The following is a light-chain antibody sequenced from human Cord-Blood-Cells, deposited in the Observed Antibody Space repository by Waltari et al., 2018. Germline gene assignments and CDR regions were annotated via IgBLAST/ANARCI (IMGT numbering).Light chain of an antibody. J-gene: IGLJ1*01. V-gene: IGLV1-40*01. CDR2: GNS. CDR3: QSYDSSLSGYV. Sequence: ALTLPLSVSGTPGQRLTISGTGLRSNIGAGYDVHWYQQLPGTAPKLLIYGNSNRPSGVPDRFSGSKSGTSASLAITGLQAEDEADYYCQSYDSSLSGYVFGTGTKVTVL. CDR1: RSNIGAGYD.